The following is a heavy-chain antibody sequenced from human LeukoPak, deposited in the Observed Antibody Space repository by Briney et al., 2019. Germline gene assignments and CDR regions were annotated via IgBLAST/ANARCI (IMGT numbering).Heavy chain of an antibody. CDR1: GFTFSNYW. J-gene: IGHJ4*02. V-gene: IGHV3-74*01. CDR3: SLVSY. Sequence: GGSLRLSCAASGFTFSNYWMHWVRQAPGKGLVWVSRINGDGSSTSYADPVKGRFTISRDNAKNTLYLQMNSLRAEDTAVYYCSLVSYWGQGTLVTVSS. D-gene: IGHD3-10*01. CDR2: INGDGSST.